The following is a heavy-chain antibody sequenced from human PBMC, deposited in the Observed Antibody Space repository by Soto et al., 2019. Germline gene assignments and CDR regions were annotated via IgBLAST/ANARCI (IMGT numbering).Heavy chain of an antibody. CDR1: GYTFTGYY. J-gene: IGHJ6*02. CDR2: INPNSGGT. D-gene: IGHD3-3*01. V-gene: IGHV1-2*02. CDR3: ARRDFWSGYPITNYYYGMDV. Sequence: ASVKVSCKASGYTFTGYYMHWVRQAPGQGLEWMGWINPNSGGTNYAQKFQGRVTMTRDTSISTAYMELSRLRSDDTAVYYCARRDFWSGYPITNYYYGMDVWGQGTTVTVSS.